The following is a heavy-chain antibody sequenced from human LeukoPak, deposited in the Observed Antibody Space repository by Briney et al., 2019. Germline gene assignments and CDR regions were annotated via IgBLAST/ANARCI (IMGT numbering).Heavy chain of an antibody. J-gene: IGHJ2*01. V-gene: IGHV3-23*01. CDR1: GFTFSSCA. D-gene: IGHD6-19*01. CDR2: ISGSGGST. Sequence: GGSLRLSCAASGFTFSSCAMSWVRQAPGKGLEWVSAISGSGGSTYYADSVKGRFTISRDNSKNTLYLQMNSLRAEDTAVYYCARRLSGGGWYTPGLGYFDLWGRGTLVTVSS. CDR3: ARRLSGGGWYTPGLGYFDL.